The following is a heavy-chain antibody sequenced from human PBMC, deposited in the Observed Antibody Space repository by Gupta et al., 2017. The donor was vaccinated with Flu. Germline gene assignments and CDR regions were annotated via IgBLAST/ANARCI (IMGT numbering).Heavy chain of an antibody. J-gene: IGHJ6*02. CDR1: GYTFTGYY. CDR2: INPNSGGT. Sequence: QVQLVQSGAEVKKPGASVKVSCKASGYTFTGYYMHWVRQAPGQGLEWMGWINPNSGGTNYAQKFEGRVTMTRDTSISTAYMELTRLRSDDTAVYYCARVFVVPAAESGGWGMDVWGQGTTVTVSS. V-gene: IGHV1-2*02. CDR3: ARVFVVPAAESGGWGMDV. D-gene: IGHD2-2*01.